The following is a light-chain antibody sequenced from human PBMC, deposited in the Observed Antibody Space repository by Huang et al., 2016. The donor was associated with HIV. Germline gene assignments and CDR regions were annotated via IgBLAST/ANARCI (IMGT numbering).Light chain of an antibody. J-gene: IGKJ2*01. Sequence: VLTQSPVTLSVSPGEGATLSCRASQSINNTLAWYQQKPGQPPRLLIYGASTRGAGIPGRFSGSASGTQFTLNITSLQSEDFIVYCCQQYNVWPYTFGQGTKLEIK. CDR3: QQYNVWPYT. CDR2: GAS. V-gene: IGKV3-15*01. CDR1: QSINNT.